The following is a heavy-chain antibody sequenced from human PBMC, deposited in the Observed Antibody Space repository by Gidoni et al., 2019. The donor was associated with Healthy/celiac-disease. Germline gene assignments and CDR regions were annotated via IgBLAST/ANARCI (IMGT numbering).Heavy chain of an antibody. V-gene: IGHV4-34*01. D-gene: IGHD4-17*01. Sequence: QVQLPQWGAALLKPSETLSLTCAVYGGSFSGYYWRWIRQPPGKGLEWTGEINHSGSTNYNPSLKSRVTISVDTSKNQFSLKLSSVTAADTAVYYCARGRGYGGNSGDYWGQGTLVTVSS. CDR2: INHSGST. J-gene: IGHJ4*02. CDR1: GGSFSGYY. CDR3: ARGRGYGGNSGDY.